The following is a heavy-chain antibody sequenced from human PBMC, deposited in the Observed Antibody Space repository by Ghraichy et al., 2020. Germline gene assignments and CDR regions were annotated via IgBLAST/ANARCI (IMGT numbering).Heavy chain of an antibody. CDR2: INHSGST. D-gene: IGHD2-15*01. J-gene: IGHJ6*03. V-gene: IGHV4-34*01. Sequence: SETLSLTCAVYGGSFSGYYWSWIRQPPGKGLEWIGEINHSGSTNYNPSLKSRVTISVDTSKNQFSLKLSSVTAADTAVYYCARGAYCSGGSCYSGGDYYYYYNMDVWRKGTTVTVSS. CDR1: GGSFSGYY. CDR3: ARGAYCSGGSCYSGGDYYYYYNMDV.